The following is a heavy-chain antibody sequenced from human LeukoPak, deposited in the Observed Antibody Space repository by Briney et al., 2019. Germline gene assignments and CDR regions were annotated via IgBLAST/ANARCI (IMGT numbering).Heavy chain of an antibody. D-gene: IGHD6-13*01. V-gene: IGHV3-7*01. J-gene: IGHJ6*02. CDR1: GFTFSSYW. CDR3: ARYIGLYSSSWYRLGYYGMDV. CDR2: IKQDGSEK. Sequence: GGSLRLSCAASGFTFSSYWMSWVRQAPGKGLEWVASIKQDGSEKYYVDSVKGRFTISRDNAKNSLYLQMNSLRAEDTAVYYCARYIGLYSSSWYRLGYYGMDVWGQGTTVTVSS.